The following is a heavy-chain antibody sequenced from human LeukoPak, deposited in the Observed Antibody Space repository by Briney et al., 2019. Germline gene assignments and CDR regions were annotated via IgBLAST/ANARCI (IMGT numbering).Heavy chain of an antibody. CDR3: ARDHGDIVVADAFDI. D-gene: IGHD2-15*01. Sequence: PSQTLSLTCTVSGGSISSGDYYWSWIRQPPGKGLEWIGYIYYSGSTYYNPPLKSRVTISVDTSKNQFSLKLSSVTAADTAVYYCARDHGDIVVADAFDIWGQGTMVTVSS. V-gene: IGHV4-30-4*01. CDR2: IYYSGST. CDR1: GGSISSGDYY. J-gene: IGHJ3*02.